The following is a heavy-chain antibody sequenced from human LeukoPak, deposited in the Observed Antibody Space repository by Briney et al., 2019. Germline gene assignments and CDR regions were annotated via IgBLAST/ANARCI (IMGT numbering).Heavy chain of an antibody. CDR1: GFTFSTYS. D-gene: IGHD1-26*01. CDR2: ISCGSRAI. CDR3: ARDYSYASDI. J-gene: IGHJ3*02. Sequence: GGSLRLSCAASGFTFSTYSMNWVRQAPGKGLEWVSYISCGSRAIYYADSVKGRFTISRDNAKNSLYLQMNSLRDEDTAVYYCARDYSYASDIWGQGTTVTVSS. V-gene: IGHV3-48*02.